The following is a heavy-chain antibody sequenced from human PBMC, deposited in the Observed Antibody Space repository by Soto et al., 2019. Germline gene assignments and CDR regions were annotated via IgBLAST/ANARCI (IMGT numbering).Heavy chain of an antibody. J-gene: IGHJ4*02. Sequence: ASVKVSCKACGGTFSSYTISWVRQAPGQGLEWMGRIIPILGIANYAQKFQGRVTITADKSTSTAYMELSSLRSEDTAVYYCAREVRGIVATYDYWGQGTLVTVSS. CDR2: IIPILGIA. D-gene: IGHD5-12*01. V-gene: IGHV1-69*04. CDR3: AREVRGIVATYDY. CDR1: GGTFSSYT.